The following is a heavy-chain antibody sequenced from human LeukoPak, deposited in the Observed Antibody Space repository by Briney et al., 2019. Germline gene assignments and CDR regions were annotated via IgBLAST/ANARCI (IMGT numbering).Heavy chain of an antibody. D-gene: IGHD5-24*01. CDR2: IYSSGRT. J-gene: IGHJ5*01. CDR1: GGSISSYY. Sequence: PSETLSLTCTVSGGSISSYYWSWIRQPAGKGLEWIGRIYSSGRTEYNPSLKSRATMSVDTSKNQFYLKLSSVTAADTALYYCARERQGWWLDSWGQGTLVTVSS. CDR3: ARERQGWWLDS. V-gene: IGHV4-4*07.